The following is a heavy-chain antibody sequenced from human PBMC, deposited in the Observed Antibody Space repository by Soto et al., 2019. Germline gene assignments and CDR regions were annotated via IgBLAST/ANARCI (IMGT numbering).Heavy chain of an antibody. Sequence: QVQLVESGGGVVQPGRSLRLSCAASGFTFSRYAMHWVRQAPGKGLEWVAAISYDGSNKYYADSVKGRFTISRDNSKNPRYLQMNSVRAEDTAVYYCARDSRWYTYYSGMDVWGQGTTVTVSS. CDR3: ARDSRWYTYYSGMDV. CDR1: GFTFSRYA. V-gene: IGHV3-30-3*01. J-gene: IGHJ6*02. CDR2: ISYDGSNK. D-gene: IGHD6-13*01.